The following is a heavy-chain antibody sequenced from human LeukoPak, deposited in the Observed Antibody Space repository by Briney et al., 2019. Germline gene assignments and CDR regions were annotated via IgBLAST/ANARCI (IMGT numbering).Heavy chain of an antibody. V-gene: IGHV4-4*09. CDR2: IYTSGST. J-gene: IGHJ4*02. D-gene: IGHD1-26*01. CDR3: ARHYSGSYSPFDY. Sequence: SETLSLTCTVSGASISSYYWSWIRQPPGKGLEWTGFIYTSGSTNYNPSLKSRVAISVDTSKNQFTSKNQFSLKLTSVTAADTAVYYCARHYSGSYSPFDYWGQGTLVTVSS. CDR1: GASISSYY.